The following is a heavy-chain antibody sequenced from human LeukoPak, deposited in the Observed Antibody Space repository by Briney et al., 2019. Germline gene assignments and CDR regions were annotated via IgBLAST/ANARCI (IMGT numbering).Heavy chain of an antibody. V-gene: IGHV4-59*01. CDR3: ARHVFGGSYSTRYYYMDV. CDR1: GGSISSYY. D-gene: IGHD1-26*01. J-gene: IGHJ6*03. Sequence: SETLSLTCTVSGGSISSYYWSWIRQPPGKGLEWIGYIYYSGSTNYNPSLKSRVTISVDTSKNQFSLKLSSVTAADTAVYYCARHVFGGSYSTRYYYMDVWGKGTTVTISS. CDR2: IYYSGST.